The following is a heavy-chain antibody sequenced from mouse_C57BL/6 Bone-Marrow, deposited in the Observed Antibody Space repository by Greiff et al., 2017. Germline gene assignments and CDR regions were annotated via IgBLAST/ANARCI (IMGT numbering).Heavy chain of an antibody. V-gene: IGHV5-4*01. CDR3: ARGEAWFAY. J-gene: IGHJ3*01. CDR2: ISDGGSYT. CDR1: GFTFSSYA. Sequence: EVQLVESGGGLVKPGGSLKLSCAASGFTFSSYAMSWVRQTPEKRLEWVATISDGGSYTYYPDNVQGRFTISRDNAKNNLYLQMSHLKSEDTAMYYCARGEAWFAYWGQGTLVTVSA.